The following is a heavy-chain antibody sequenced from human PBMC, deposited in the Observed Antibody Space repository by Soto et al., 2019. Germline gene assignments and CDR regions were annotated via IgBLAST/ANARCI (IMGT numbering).Heavy chain of an antibody. V-gene: IGHV2-5*01. J-gene: IGHJ1*01. D-gene: IGHD6-19*01. CDR3: AHRPEAVAGPLAFQH. CDR2: IYWNDDK. CDR1: GFSLSTSGVG. Sequence: QITLKESGPTLVKPTQTLTLTCTFSGFSLSTSGVGVGWIRQPPGKALEWLALIYWNDDKRYSPSLKSRLTITKDTSKNQVVLTMTNMDPVDTATYYCAHRPEAVAGPLAFQHWGQGTLVTVSS.